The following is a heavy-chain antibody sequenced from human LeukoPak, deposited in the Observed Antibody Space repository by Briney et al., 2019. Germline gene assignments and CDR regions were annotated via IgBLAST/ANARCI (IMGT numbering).Heavy chain of an antibody. V-gene: IGHV1-8*01. J-gene: IGHJ5*02. CDR2: MNPNSGNT. D-gene: IGHD2-15*01. CDR3: ARGEYCSGGSCYPNWFDP. CDR1: GYTFTSYD. Sequence: ASVKVSCKASGYTFTSYDINWVRQATGQGLEWMGWMNPNSGNTGYAQKFQGRVTMTRNTSISTAYTELSSLRSEDTAVYYCARGEYCSGGSCYPNWFDPWGQGTLVTVSS.